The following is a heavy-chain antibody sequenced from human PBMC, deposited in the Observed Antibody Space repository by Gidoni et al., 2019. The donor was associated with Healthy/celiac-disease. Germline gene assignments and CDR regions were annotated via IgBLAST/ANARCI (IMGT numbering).Heavy chain of an antibody. Sequence: KPGASATVSSKASGYTLTSYYMHWARQAPGQGLEWMGIINPSGGSTSHAQKFQGRVTMTRDTSTSTVYMALSSLRSEDTAVYYCARPERDYDSSGPFDYWGQGTLVTVSS. V-gene: IGHV1-46*03. CDR1: GYTLTSYY. D-gene: IGHD3-22*01. J-gene: IGHJ4*02. CDR2: INPSGGST. CDR3: ARPERDYDSSGPFDY.